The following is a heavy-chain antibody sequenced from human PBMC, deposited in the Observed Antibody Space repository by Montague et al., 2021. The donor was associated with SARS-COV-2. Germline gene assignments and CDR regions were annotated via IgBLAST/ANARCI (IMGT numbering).Heavy chain of an antibody. V-gene: IGHV4-59*09. J-gene: IGHJ4*02. Sequence: SGSTNYNPSLKSRVTISVDTSKNQFSLKLSSVTAADTAVYYCARGMHYYDSSGYYFDYWGQGTWVTVSS. D-gene: IGHD3-22*01. CDR3: ARGMHYYDSSGYYFDY. CDR2: SGST.